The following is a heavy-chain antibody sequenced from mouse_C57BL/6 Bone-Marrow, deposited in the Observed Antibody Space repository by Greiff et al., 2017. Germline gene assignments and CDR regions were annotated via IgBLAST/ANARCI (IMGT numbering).Heavy chain of an antibody. CDR3: ARYECRFWYFDV. CDR2: IHPNSGST. Sequence: QVQLKQPGAELVKPGASVKLSCKASGYTFTSYWMHWVKQRPGQGLEWIGMIHPNSGSTNYNEKFKSKATLTVDKSSSTAYMQLSSLTSEDSAVYYCARYECRFWYFDVWGTGTTVTVSS. D-gene: IGHD2-12*01. V-gene: IGHV1-64*01. CDR1: GYTFTSYW. J-gene: IGHJ1*03.